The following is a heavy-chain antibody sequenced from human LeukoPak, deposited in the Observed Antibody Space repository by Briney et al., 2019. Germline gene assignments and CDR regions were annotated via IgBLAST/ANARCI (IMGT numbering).Heavy chain of an antibody. V-gene: IGHV4-4*07. Sequence: PSEALSLTCTVSGGSISNYYWSWIRQPAGKGLEWVGRIYTSGSTNYNPSLKSRVTMSVDTSKNQFSLKLRSVTAADTAVYYCAHSGYDLYSYYFDYWGQGTLVTVSS. CDR3: AHSGYDLYSYYFDY. J-gene: IGHJ4*02. CDR1: GGSISNYY. D-gene: IGHD5-12*01. CDR2: IYTSGST.